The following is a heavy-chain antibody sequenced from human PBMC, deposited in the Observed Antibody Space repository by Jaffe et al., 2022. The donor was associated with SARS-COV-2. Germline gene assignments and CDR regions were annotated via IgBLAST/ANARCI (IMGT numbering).Heavy chain of an antibody. V-gene: IGHV2-5*02. CDR1: GFSLSASGVG. CDR2: IYWDDDK. J-gene: IGHJ3*02. D-gene: IGHD2-15*01. Sequence: QITLKESGPTLVKPTQTLTLTCTFSGFSLSASGVGVGWIRQPPGKALEWLALIYWDDDKRYSPSLRGRLTVTEDTSKNQVVLTMTNMDPVDTATYYCAHLAIEVEVAAATPARSFDIWGQGTIITVSS. CDR3: AHLAIEVEVAAATPARSFDI.